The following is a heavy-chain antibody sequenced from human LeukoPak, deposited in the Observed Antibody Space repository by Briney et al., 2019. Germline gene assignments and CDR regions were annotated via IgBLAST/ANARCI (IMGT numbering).Heavy chain of an antibody. Sequence: GGSLRLSCAASRFTFSSYSMHWVRQAPGKGLEWVAVIWYDGSNKYYADSVKGRFTISRDNSKNTLYLQMNSLRAEDTAVYYCARGSRRRLGSPKPNYDSSGYYSGPPDNIWGQGTMVTVSS. V-gene: IGHV3-33*08. D-gene: IGHD3-22*01. J-gene: IGHJ3*02. CDR2: IWYDGSNK. CDR1: RFTFSSYS. CDR3: ARGSRRRLGSPKPNYDSSGYYSGPPDNI.